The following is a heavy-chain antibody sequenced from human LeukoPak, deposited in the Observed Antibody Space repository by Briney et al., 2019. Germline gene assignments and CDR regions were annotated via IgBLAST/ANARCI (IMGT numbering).Heavy chain of an antibody. CDR2: MSYDGSDK. CDR3: AKALRPRYNHGFDY. D-gene: IGHD5-18*01. Sequence: PGGSLRLSCAASGFTFSNYDMHWVRQAPGKGLECVAVMSYDGSDKYYADSVKGRFTVSRDNSKNTLYLQMNSLKAEDTAVYYCAKALRPRYNHGFDYWGQGTLVTV. V-gene: IGHV3-30*18. J-gene: IGHJ4*02. CDR1: GFTFSNYD.